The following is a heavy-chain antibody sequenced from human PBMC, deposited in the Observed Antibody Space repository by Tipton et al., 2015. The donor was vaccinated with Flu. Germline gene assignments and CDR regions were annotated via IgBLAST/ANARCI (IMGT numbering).Heavy chain of an antibody. Sequence: TLSLTCTVSGDSINNNYWSWVRQPDGKGLEWIGRLHTSCGSTYNSSLKSRVTMSFDTSKNQFSLKLSSVTAADTAVYYCARRKTVTTRLTYFDYWGQGTLVTVYS. D-gene: IGHD4-17*01. CDR2: LHTSCGS. J-gene: IGHJ4*02. CDR3: ARRKTVTTRLTYFDY. V-gene: IGHV4-4*07. CDR1: GDSINNNY.